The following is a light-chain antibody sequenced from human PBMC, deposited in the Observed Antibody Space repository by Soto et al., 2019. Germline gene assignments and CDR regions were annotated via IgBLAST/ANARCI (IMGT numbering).Light chain of an antibody. J-gene: IGLJ2*01. CDR2: EGS. CDR1: SSDVGGYNF. Sequence: QSVPTQPPSASGSPGQSLTISCTGTSSDVGGYNFVSWYQQHPGKAPKLLIYEGSKRPSGVSNRFSGSKSGNTASLTISGLQAEDEADYYCCSYAGSSTYVVFGGGTKLTVL. V-gene: IGLV2-23*01. CDR3: CSYAGSSTYVV.